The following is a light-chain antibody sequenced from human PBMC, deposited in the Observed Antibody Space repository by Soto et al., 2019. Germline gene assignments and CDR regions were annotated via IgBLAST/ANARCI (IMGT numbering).Light chain of an antibody. J-gene: IGKJ2*01. CDR1: QSVSSSY. CDR3: QQYGSSLMYT. Sequence: EIVLTQSPGTLSLSPGERATLSCRASQSVSSSYLAWYQQKPGRAPRLLIYDASNRATGIPDRFSASGSGTDFTLSISRLEPEDFAVYYCQQYGSSLMYTFGQGTKLEIK. V-gene: IGKV3-20*01. CDR2: DAS.